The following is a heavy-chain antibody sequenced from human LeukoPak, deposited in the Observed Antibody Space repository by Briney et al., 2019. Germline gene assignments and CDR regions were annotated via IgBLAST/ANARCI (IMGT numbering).Heavy chain of an antibody. D-gene: IGHD3-16*02. CDR2: IYHSGST. Sequence: SETLSLTCTVSGGSIRSYYWGWIRQPPGKGLEWIGSIYHSGSTYHKPSLKSRVTISVDTSKNQFSLKLNSVTAADTAAYYCARHDYIWGSYRRFDPWGQGTLVTVSS. CDR3: ARHDYIWGSYRRFDP. CDR1: GGSIRSYY. V-gene: IGHV4-39*01. J-gene: IGHJ5*02.